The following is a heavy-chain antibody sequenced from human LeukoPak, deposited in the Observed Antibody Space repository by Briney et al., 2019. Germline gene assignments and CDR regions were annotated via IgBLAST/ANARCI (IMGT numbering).Heavy chain of an antibody. Sequence: QTGGSLRLSCAASGFTVSSNYMSWVRQAPGKGLEWVSVIYSGGSTYYADSVKGRFTISRDNAKNSLYLQMNSLRAEDTAVYYCASSVPRGNYYEDYWGQGTLVTVSS. CDR3: ASSVPRGNYYEDY. CDR1: GFTVSSNY. D-gene: IGHD3-22*01. V-gene: IGHV3-53*01. CDR2: IYSGGST. J-gene: IGHJ4*02.